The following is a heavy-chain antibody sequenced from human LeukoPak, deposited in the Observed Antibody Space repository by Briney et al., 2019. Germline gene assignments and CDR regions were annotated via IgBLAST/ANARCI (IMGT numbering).Heavy chain of an antibody. J-gene: IGHJ4*02. V-gene: IGHV4-30-2*01. D-gene: IGHD3-22*01. CDR1: GGSISSGGYS. CDR2: IYHSGST. Sequence: SETLSLTCAVSGGSISSGGYSWSWIRQPPGKGLEWIGYIYHSGSTYYDPSLKSRVTISVDRSKNQFSLKLSSVTAADTAVYYCARARAHYYDSSGYYDWGQGTLVTVSS. CDR3: ARARAHYYDSSGYYD.